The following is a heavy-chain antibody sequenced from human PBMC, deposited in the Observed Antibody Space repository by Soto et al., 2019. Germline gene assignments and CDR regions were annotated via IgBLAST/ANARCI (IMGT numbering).Heavy chain of an antibody. J-gene: IGHJ5*02. CDR1: GYTFTTYT. CDR3: TRDPGRRWLDP. CDR2: INPGNGDT. Sequence: ASVKVSCKASGYTFTTYTLQWLRQAPGQRLEWMGWINPGNGDTKYSQTFQGRVTITSDTSASTAYMELSSLRSEDTAVYYCTRDPGRRWLDPWGQGTLVTVSS. V-gene: IGHV1-3*01.